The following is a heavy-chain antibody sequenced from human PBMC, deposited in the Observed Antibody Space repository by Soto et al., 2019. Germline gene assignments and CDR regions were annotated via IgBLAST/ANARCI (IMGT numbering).Heavy chain of an antibody. D-gene: IGHD3-3*01. J-gene: IGHJ4*02. V-gene: IGHV3-23*01. Sequence: EVQLLESGGGLVQPGGSLRLSCAASGFTFSSDAMSWVRQAPGKGLEWVSAISGSGGSTYYADSVKGRFTISRDNSKNTLYLKMNSLIAEDTAVYYCAKDKERILEWFLVDSWCQGTLVTVSS. CDR1: GFTFSSDA. CDR3: AKDKERILEWFLVDS. CDR2: ISGSGGST.